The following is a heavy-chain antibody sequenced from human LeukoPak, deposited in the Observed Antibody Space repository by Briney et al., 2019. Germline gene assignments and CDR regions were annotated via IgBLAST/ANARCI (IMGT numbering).Heavy chain of an antibody. D-gene: IGHD2-21*02. Sequence: GASVKVSCKASGGTFSSYTISWVRQAPGQGLEWMGGIIPLFGTPDYAQKFQDRLTITADKSTSTAYMELSSLRSEDTAMYYCSYGGYCGGDCYVDFDFWGQGTLVTVSS. CDR1: GGTFSSYT. J-gene: IGHJ4*02. CDR2: IIPLFGTP. CDR3: SYGGYCGGDCYVDFDF. V-gene: IGHV1-69*06.